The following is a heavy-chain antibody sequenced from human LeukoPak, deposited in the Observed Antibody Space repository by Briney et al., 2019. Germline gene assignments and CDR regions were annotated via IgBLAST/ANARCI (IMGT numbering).Heavy chain of an antibody. J-gene: IGHJ4*02. CDR3: ARSGTYSSSWYVPVFFDY. CDR1: GGSISSYY. Sequence: SETLSLTCTVSGGSISSYYWSWIRQPAGKGLEWIGRIYTSGSTNYNPSLKSRVTMSVDTSKNQFSLKLSSVTAADTAVYYCARSGTYSSSWYVPVFFDYWGQGTLVTVSS. CDR2: IYTSGST. V-gene: IGHV4-4*07. D-gene: IGHD6-13*01.